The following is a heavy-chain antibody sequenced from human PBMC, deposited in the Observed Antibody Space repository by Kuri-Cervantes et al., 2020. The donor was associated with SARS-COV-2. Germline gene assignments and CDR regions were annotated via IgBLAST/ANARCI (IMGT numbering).Heavy chain of an antibody. D-gene: IGHD4-23*01. CDR2: ISWNSGTI. V-gene: IGHV3-9*01. CDR1: GFTFDDYA. J-gene: IGHJ4*02. CDR3: ARGIWGGNLIDY. Sequence: SLKISCAASGFTFDDYAMHWVRQAPGRGLEWVSGISWNSGTIYYADSVKGRFTISRDNAKNSLYLQMNSLRAEDTAVYYCARGIWGGNLIDYWGQGTLVTVSS.